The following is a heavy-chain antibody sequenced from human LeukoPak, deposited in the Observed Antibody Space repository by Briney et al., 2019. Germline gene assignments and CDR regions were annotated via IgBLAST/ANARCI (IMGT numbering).Heavy chain of an antibody. CDR2: ISYDGSNK. J-gene: IGHJ4*02. CDR1: GFTFSSYA. Sequence: GGSLRLSCAASGFTFSSYAMHWIRQTPGKGLEWVAFISYDGSNKNYADSVKGRFTISRDNSKNTLYLQMNSLRAEDTAVYYCARDAGISDYWGQGTLVTVSS. D-gene: IGHD1-14*01. V-gene: IGHV3-30*04. CDR3: ARDAGISDY.